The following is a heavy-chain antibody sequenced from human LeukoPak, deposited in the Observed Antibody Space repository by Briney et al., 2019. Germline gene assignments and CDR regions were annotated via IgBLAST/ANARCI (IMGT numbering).Heavy chain of an antibody. Sequence: PGGSLRLSCAASGFTFSSYGMHWVRQAPGKGLEWVAVIWYDGSNKYYADSVKGRFTISRDNSKNTLYLQMNSLRAEDTAVYYCARGAVAYCGGDCYSDYWGQGTLVTVSS. J-gene: IGHJ4*02. CDR1: GFTFSSYG. CDR3: ARGAVAYCGGDCYSDY. CDR2: IWYDGSNK. D-gene: IGHD2-21*02. V-gene: IGHV3-33*01.